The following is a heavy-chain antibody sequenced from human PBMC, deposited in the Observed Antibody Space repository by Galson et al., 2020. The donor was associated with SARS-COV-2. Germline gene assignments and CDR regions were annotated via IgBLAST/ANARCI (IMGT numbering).Heavy chain of an antibody. V-gene: IGHV1-2*06. CDR1: GYTFSGHY. Sequence: ASVKVSCKASGYTFSGHYMHWVRLAPGQGLEWMGRINPNSGDADVAQKFQGRVTMTTDTSLTTAYMELSRLTSDDTAVYYCTRGSNSSPFYHFDPWGQGTLVTVSS. CDR2: INPNSGDA. D-gene: IGHD3-10*01. J-gene: IGHJ5*02. CDR3: TRGSNSSPFYHFDP.